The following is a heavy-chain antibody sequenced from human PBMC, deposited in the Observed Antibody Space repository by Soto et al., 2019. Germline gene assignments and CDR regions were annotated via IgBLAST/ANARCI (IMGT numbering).Heavy chain of an antibody. V-gene: IGHV4-61*08. CDR2: IYNSGST. CDR1: GGSISSGGYY. Sequence: SETLSLTCTVSGGSISSGGYYWGWIRQPPGKGLEWIGYIYNSGSTIYNPSFKSRVTISVDTSKNQFSLKLNSVTAADTAVYYCARDLWGYCGTDCYPLDVWGQGTTVTAP. J-gene: IGHJ6*02. D-gene: IGHD2-21*02. CDR3: ARDLWGYCGTDCYPLDV.